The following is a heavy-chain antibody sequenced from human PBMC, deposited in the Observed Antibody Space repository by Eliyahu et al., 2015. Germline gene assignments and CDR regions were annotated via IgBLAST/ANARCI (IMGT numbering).Heavy chain of an antibody. CDR1: XFXFSNYW. CDR2: IKTDGSHA. J-gene: IGHJ4*02. CDR3: ARDEVLGSGSCSH. Sequence: EVQLVESGGAXVQPGGSLXXSCAXSXFXFSNYWMHXVRQAPGKGLIWVSRIKTDGSHANYADSVKGRFTISRDNVKNTLYLQMNNLRAEDTAVYYCARDEVLGSGSCSHWGQGTLVTVSS. D-gene: IGHD3-10*01. V-gene: IGHV3-74*01.